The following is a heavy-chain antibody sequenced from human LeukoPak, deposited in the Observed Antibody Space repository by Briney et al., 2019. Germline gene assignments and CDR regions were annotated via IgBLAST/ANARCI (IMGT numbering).Heavy chain of an antibody. V-gene: IGHV4-39*02. CDR2: IYYSGST. CDR3: AREEASDIVVVPAAIWFDP. Sequence: SETLSLTCTVSGGSISSSSYYWGWIRQPPGKGLEWIGSIYYSGSTYYNPSLKSRVTISVDTSKNQFSLKLSSVTAADTAVYYCAREEASDIVVVPAAIWFDPWGQGTLVTVSS. CDR1: GGSISSSSYY. D-gene: IGHD2-2*02. J-gene: IGHJ5*02.